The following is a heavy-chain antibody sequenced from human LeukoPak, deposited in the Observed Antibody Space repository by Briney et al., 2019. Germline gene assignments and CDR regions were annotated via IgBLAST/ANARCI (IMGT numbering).Heavy chain of an antibody. Sequence: SETLSLTCAVYGGSFSGYYWSWIRQPPGKGLEWIGEINHSGSTNYNPSLKSRVTISVDTSKNQFSLKLSSVTAADTAVYYCARIPNYADPQQGDYWGQGTLVTVSS. D-gene: IGHD4-17*01. V-gene: IGHV4-34*01. CDR1: GGSFSGYY. J-gene: IGHJ4*02. CDR2: INHSGST. CDR3: ARIPNYADPQQGDY.